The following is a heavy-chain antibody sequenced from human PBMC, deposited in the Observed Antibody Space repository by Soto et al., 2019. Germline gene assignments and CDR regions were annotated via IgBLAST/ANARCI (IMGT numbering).Heavy chain of an antibody. D-gene: IGHD3-10*01. CDR2: IKSKTDGGTT. J-gene: IGHJ6*02. CDR3: TTQITMVRGVIPPVGAMDV. V-gene: IGHV3-15*01. CDR1: GFTFSNAW. Sequence: EVQLVESGGGLVQPGGSLRLSCAASGFTFSNAWMSWVRQAPGKGLEWVGRIKSKTDGGTTDYAAPVKGRFTISRDDSKNTLYLQMNSLKTEDTAVYYCTTQITMVRGVIPPVGAMDVWGQGTTVTVSS.